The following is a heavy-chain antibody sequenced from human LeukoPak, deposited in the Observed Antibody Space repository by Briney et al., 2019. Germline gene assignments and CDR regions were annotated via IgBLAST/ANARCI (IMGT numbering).Heavy chain of an antibody. J-gene: IGHJ6*02. CDR3: ARVYDSSGYYYYGMDV. D-gene: IGHD3-22*01. CDR2: INPNSGGT. Sequence: ASVKVSCKASGYTFTSYGISWVRQAPGQGLEWMGWINPNSGGTNYAQKFQGWVTMTRDTSISTAYMELSRLRSDDTAVYYCARVYDSSGYYYYGMDVWGQGTTVTVSS. V-gene: IGHV1-2*04. CDR1: GYTFTSYG.